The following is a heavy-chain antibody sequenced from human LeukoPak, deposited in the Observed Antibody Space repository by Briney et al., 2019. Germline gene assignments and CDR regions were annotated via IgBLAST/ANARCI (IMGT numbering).Heavy chain of an antibody. Sequence: GASVKVSCKASGYTFTSYYMLWVRQAPGQGLEWLGIINPSGGSTSSAQKFQGRVTMTRDTPTSTVHMELSSLRSEDTAVYYCARDSVYSSSWKYFQHWGQGTLVTVSS. V-gene: IGHV1-46*01. CDR1: GYTFTSYY. CDR3: ARDSVYSSSWKYFQH. J-gene: IGHJ1*01. D-gene: IGHD6-13*01. CDR2: INPSGGST.